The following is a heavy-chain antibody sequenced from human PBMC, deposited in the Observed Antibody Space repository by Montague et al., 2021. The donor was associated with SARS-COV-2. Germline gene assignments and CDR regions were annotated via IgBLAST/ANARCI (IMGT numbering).Heavy chain of an antibody. V-gene: IGHV4-34*01. CDR2: ITHGGST. CDR3: ARSHDYRGNDYFDS. D-gene: IGHD4-23*01. J-gene: IGHJ4*01. Sequence: SETLSLTCAVYGGSLSGFYWTWIRQAPGKGLEWVGEITHGGSTSYSPALKSRLTISLDTSKNQFSLKLDSVTAADTATYYCARSHDYRGNDYFDSWGHGALVIVCS. CDR1: GGSLSGFY.